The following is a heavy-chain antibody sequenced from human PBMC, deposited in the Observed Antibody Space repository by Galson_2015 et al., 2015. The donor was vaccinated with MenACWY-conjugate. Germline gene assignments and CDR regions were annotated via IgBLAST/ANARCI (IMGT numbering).Heavy chain of an antibody. D-gene: IGHD3-22*01. CDR2: INHSGST. J-gene: IGHJ4*02. Sequence: LSLTCAVYGGSFSGYYWSWIRQPPGKGLEWIGEINHSGSTNYNPSLKSRVTISVDTSKNQFSLKLSSVTAADTAVYYCARGQIDSSGYYYFDYWGQGTLVTVSS. CDR3: ARGQIDSSGYYYFDY. CDR1: GGSFSGYY. V-gene: IGHV4-34*01.